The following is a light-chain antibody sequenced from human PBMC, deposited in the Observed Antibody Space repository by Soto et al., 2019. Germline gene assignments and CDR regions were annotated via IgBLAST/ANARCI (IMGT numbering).Light chain of an antibody. CDR2: DVS. CDR1: SSDVGGYNY. J-gene: IGLJ1*01. Sequence: ALTQPASVSGSPGQSITISCTGTSSDVGGYNYVSWYQQHPGKAPKLMIYDVSNRPSGVSNRFSGSKSGNTASLTISGLQAEDEADYYCSSYTSSGTYVFGTGTKVTVL. V-gene: IGLV2-14*01. CDR3: SSYTSSGTYV.